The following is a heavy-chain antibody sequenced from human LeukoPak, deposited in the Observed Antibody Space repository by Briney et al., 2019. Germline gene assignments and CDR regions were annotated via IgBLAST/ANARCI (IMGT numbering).Heavy chain of an antibody. Sequence: PGRSLRLSCAASGFTFSTFGMHWVRQAPGKGLEWVAVISYDGSNKYYGDPVKGRFTISRDNSKNTLYLQMNSLRAEDTAVYYCAKSGGYCSGGRCYGWFDPWGQGTLVTVSS. V-gene: IGHV3-30*18. CDR1: GFTFSTFG. CDR2: ISYDGSNK. J-gene: IGHJ5*02. D-gene: IGHD2-15*01. CDR3: AKSGGYCSGGRCYGWFDP.